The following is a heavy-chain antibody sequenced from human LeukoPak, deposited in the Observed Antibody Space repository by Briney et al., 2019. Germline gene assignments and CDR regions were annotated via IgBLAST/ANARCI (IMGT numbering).Heavy chain of an antibody. Sequence: PGGSLRLSCAASGFTGSSNYMSWVRQAPGKGLEWVSTISGSGGSTYYADSVKGRFTISRDNSKNTLYLQINSLRAEDTAVYYCAKGKLLEWLSTTTHFDYWGQGTLVTVSS. CDR3: AKGKLLEWLSTTTHFDY. V-gene: IGHV3-23*01. J-gene: IGHJ4*02. D-gene: IGHD3-3*01. CDR1: GFTGSSNY. CDR2: ISGSGGST.